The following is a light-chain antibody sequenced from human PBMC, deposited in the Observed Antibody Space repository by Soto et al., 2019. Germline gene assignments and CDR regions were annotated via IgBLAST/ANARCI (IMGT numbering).Light chain of an antibody. CDR3: QSYDSSLSGAHVV. Sequence: QSVLTQPPSVSGAPGQRVTISCTGSSSNIGAGYDVHWYQQLPGTAPKLHIYGNSNRPSGVPDRFSGSKSGTSASLAITGLQAEDEADYYCQSYDSSLSGAHVVFGGGTKVTVL. J-gene: IGLJ2*01. CDR2: GNS. V-gene: IGLV1-40*01. CDR1: SSNIGAGYD.